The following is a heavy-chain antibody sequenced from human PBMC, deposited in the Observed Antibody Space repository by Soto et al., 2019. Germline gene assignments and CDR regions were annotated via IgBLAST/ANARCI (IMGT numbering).Heavy chain of an antibody. CDR1: GYTFTSHG. Sequence: QLVQSGGEVKKPGASVKVSCKPSGYTFTSHGISWVRQAPGQGLEWMGWISTFNGKTDYAQKFQDRVTMTADTRTTTTYMELRSLRPDDTAVYYCARLLTEGATYREDAFDIWGKGTKVTVSS. J-gene: IGHJ3*02. V-gene: IGHV1-18*01. D-gene: IGHD1-26*01. CDR3: ARLLTEGATYREDAFDI. CDR2: ISTFNGKT.